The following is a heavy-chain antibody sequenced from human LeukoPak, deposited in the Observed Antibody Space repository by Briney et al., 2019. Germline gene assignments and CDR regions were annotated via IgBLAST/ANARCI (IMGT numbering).Heavy chain of an antibody. V-gene: IGHV1-8*01. CDR3: ARVYSGYDFGYYYYMDV. D-gene: IGHD5-12*01. J-gene: IGHJ6*03. CDR1: GYTFTSYD. Sequence: ASVKVSCKASGYTFTSYDINLGRQATGQGLEWMGWMNPNSGNTGYAQKFQGRVTMTRNTSISTAYMELSSLRSEDTAVYYCARVYSGYDFGYYYYMDVWGKGTTVTVSS. CDR2: MNPNSGNT.